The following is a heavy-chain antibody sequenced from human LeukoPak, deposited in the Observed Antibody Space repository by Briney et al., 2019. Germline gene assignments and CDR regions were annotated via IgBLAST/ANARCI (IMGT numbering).Heavy chain of an antibody. Sequence: GGSLRVSCAASGFTFNIYGMSWVRQAPGKGLEWVSGISVSVGSTYYVDSVKGRFTISRDNSKNTLYLQMNSLRAEDTAVYYCAKGDTGYSSGCSDYWGQGTLVTVSS. J-gene: IGHJ4*02. V-gene: IGHV3-23*01. CDR2: ISVSVGST. D-gene: IGHD6-19*01. CDR1: GFTFNIYG. CDR3: AKGDTGYSSGCSDY.